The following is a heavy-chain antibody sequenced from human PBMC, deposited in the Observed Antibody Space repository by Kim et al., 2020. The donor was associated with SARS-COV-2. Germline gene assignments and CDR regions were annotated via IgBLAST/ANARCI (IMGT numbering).Heavy chain of an antibody. J-gene: IGHJ6*02. CDR2: IYYSGST. D-gene: IGHD2-2*01. CDR1: GGSNSSSSYY. Sequence: SETLSLTCTVSGGSNSSSSYYWGWIRQPPGKGLEWIGSIYYSGSTYYNPSLKSRVTISVDTSKNQFSLKLSSVTAADTAVYYCARDPLIVPAAIWGGGYYGMDVWGQGTTVTVSS. V-gene: IGHV4-39*07. CDR3: ARDPLIVPAAIWGGGYYGMDV.